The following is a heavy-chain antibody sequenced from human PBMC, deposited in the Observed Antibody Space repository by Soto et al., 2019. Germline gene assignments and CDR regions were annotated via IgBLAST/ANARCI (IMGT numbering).Heavy chain of an antibody. D-gene: IGHD3-10*01. V-gene: IGHV4-59*02. Sequence: PSAAEADTCIFAAGSVSGYWWSWIMKPPGKGLAWIGYIYYTGITNYSPSLKGRVTILLDASKSQFSLKLTSVTAADTVVYYCPSRPGASDYYFDYWGLANLGTVCS. CDR3: PSRPGASDYYFDY. J-gene: IGHJ4*02. CDR1: AGSVSGYW. CDR2: IYYTGIT.